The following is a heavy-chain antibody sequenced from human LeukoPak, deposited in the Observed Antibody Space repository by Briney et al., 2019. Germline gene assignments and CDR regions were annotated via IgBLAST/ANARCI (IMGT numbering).Heavy chain of an antibody. V-gene: IGHV3-21*01. Sequence: GGSLRLSCAASGYTFSDYSLNWVRQVPGKGLEWVSSISSSGTYIYYADSVKGRFTVSRDNAKNSLYLQMASLRAEDTAVYYCARDARIYYGSGSHLNWFDPWGQGTLVTVSS. D-gene: IGHD3-10*01. CDR2: ISSSGTYI. CDR1: GYTFSDYS. J-gene: IGHJ5*02. CDR3: ARDARIYYGSGSHLNWFDP.